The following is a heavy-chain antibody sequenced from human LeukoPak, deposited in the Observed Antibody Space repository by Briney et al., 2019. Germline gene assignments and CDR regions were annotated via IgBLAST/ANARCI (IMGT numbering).Heavy chain of an antibody. CDR3: ARGGGGGRAFDI. Sequence: SPTLSLTFAISGDSVSINSAAWNWIRQSPSRGLEWLGRTYYRSKRYNDYAVSVKSRLTINPDTSKNQFSLQLNSVTPEDTAVYYCARGGGGGRAFDIWGQGTMVTVSS. CDR2: TYYRSKRYN. CDR1: GDSVSINSAA. V-gene: IGHV6-1*01. D-gene: IGHD2-15*01. J-gene: IGHJ3*02.